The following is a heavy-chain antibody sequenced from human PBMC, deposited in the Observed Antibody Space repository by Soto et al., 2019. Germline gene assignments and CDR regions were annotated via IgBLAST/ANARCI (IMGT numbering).Heavy chain of an antibody. J-gene: IGHJ4*02. CDR1: GFTFSTYC. D-gene: IGHD2-2*01. V-gene: IGHV3-74*01. CDR2: INGDGSDT. CDR3: TRSITGFSYADS. Sequence: PVGSLRLSCAASGFTFSTYCMHWVRQAPGKGLVWLSRINGDGSDTVYADSVKGRFTISRDNAKNTLYLQMKSLRAEDTAVYYCTRSITGFSYADSWGQGTLVTVSS.